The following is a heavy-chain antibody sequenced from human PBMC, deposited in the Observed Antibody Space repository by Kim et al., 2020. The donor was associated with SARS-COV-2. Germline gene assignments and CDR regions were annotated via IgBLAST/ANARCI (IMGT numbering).Heavy chain of an antibody. Sequence: SETLSLTCAVYGGSFSGYYWSWIRQPPGKGLEWIGEINHSGSTNYNPSLKSRVTISVDTSKNQFSLKLSSVTAADTAVYYCARGRPIYGSGSDQPKFGYYFDYWGQGTLVTVSS. CDR2: INHSGST. D-gene: IGHD3-10*01. V-gene: IGHV4-34*01. CDR3: ARGRPIYGSGSDQPKFGYYFDY. J-gene: IGHJ4*02. CDR1: GGSFSGYY.